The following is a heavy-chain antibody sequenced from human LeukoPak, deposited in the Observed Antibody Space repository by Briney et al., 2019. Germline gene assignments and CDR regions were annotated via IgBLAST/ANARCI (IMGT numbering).Heavy chain of an antibody. CDR3: ARRGVVATDADDYMDV. CDR1: GGSITRPNDY. D-gene: IGHD2-15*01. V-gene: IGHV4-61*02. J-gene: IGHJ6*03. Sequence: SQTLSPTSTVSGGSITRPNDYWSRIRPPAGKGLEWIGRIYDSGATNYNPSLKSRVTISVDTSKNQLSLRLTSVTAADTAVYYCARRGVVATDADDYMDVWGKGTTVTVSS. CDR2: IYDSGAT.